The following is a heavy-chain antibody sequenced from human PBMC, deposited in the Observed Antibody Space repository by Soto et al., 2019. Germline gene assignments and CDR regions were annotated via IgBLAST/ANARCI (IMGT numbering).Heavy chain of an antibody. D-gene: IGHD3-22*01. Sequence: QVQLVQSGAEEKKPGASVKVSCKASGYTFTSYAMHWVRQAPGQRLEWMGWINAGNGNTKYSQKFQGRVTITRDTSASTDYMEVSSLRSEDTAVYYCARALYGSSGYLGAYWGQGTLVTVSS. CDR1: GYTFTSYA. V-gene: IGHV1-3*05. J-gene: IGHJ4*02. CDR2: INAGNGNT. CDR3: ARALYGSSGYLGAY.